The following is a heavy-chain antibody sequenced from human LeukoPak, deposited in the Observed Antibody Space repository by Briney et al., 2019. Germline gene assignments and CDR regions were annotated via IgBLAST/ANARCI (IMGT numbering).Heavy chain of an antibody. V-gene: IGHV3-11*01. Sequence: GGSLRLSCAASGFTFSDYYMSWIRQAPGKGLEWVAYITSSGDDIYYADSVKGRFTISRDNAKNALFLRVSSLRVEDTATYYCASDIVATSGDFWGQGTLVSVSS. CDR2: ITSSGDDI. J-gene: IGHJ4*02. D-gene: IGHD5-12*01. CDR1: GFTFSDYY. CDR3: ASDIVATSGDF.